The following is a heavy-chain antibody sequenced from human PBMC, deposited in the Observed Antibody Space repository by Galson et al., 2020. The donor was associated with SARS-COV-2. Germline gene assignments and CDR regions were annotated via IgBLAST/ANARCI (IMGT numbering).Heavy chain of an antibody. CDR2: IWYDGSNK. J-gene: IGHJ6*02. D-gene: IGHD3-22*01. V-gene: IGHV3-33*01. CDR3: ARDGTYYDSSGYYPPYYYYGMDV. Sequence: WVRQAPGKGLEWVAVIWYDGSNKYYADSVKGRFTISRDNSKNTLYLQMNSLRAEDTAVYYCARDGTYYDSSGYYPPYYYYGMDVWGQGTTVTVSS.